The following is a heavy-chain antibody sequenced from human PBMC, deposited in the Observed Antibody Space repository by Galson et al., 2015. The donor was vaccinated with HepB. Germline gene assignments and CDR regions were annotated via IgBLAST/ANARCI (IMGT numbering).Heavy chain of an antibody. J-gene: IGHJ6*02. Sequence: SLRLSCAASGFTFSSYSFNWVRQAPGKGLEWISYISSRSSTIYYADSVKGRFTISRDNAENSLYLQMNSLRAEDTAVYYCARDGYGDHYYYGLDVWGQGTTVTVSS. CDR2: ISSRSSTI. CDR1: GFTFSSYS. V-gene: IGHV3-48*01. CDR3: ARDGYGDHYYYGLDV. D-gene: IGHD4-17*01.